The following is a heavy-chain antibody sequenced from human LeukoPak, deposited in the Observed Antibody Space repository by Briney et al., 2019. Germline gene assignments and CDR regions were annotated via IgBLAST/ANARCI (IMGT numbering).Heavy chain of an antibody. CDR2: ISPTGSTT. D-gene: IGHD6-6*01. CDR3: ARGPNSNWSGLDF. CDR1: GFIFSNYG. V-gene: IGHV3-74*01. Sequence: GGSLRLSCAASGFIFSNYGMNWVRQAPGKGLVWVSRISPTGSTTSYADSVKGRFTVSRDNAKNTLYLQVNNLRAEDTAVYYCARGPNSNWSGLDFWGQGTLLTVSS. J-gene: IGHJ4*02.